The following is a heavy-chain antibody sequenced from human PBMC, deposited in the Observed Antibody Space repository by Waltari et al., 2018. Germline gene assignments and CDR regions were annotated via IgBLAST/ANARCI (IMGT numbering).Heavy chain of an antibody. CDR2: IIPIFGTA. CDR1: GGTFSSYA. CDR3: ARDKITIFGVVITPFDY. D-gene: IGHD3-3*01. J-gene: IGHJ4*02. Sequence: QVQLVQSGAEVKKPGSSVKVSCKASGGTFSSYAISWVRQAPGQGLEWMGGIIPIFGTANIAQKFQGRATITADESTSTAYMELSSLRSEDTAVYYCARDKITIFGVVITPFDYWGQGTLVTVSS. V-gene: IGHV1-69*01.